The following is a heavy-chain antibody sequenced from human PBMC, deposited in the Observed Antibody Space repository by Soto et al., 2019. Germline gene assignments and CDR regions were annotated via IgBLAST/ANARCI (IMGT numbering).Heavy chain of an antibody. Sequence: VQLVESGGGVVQPGRSLRLSCAASGFTFSDYAMYWVRQAPGKGLEWVAVVSHVGRNTHYADSVRGRFTISRDSSKNTVSLEMTILRAEDTAVYYCAKGGRQWLVTSDFNYWGQGALVTVSS. V-gene: IGHV3-30*18. CDR2: VSHVGRNT. J-gene: IGHJ4*02. CDR3: AKGGRQWLVTSDFNY. D-gene: IGHD6-19*01. CDR1: GFTFSDYA.